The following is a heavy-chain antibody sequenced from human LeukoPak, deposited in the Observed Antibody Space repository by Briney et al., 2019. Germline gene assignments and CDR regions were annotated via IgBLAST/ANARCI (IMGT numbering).Heavy chain of an antibody. CDR3: GRAGSGLDY. D-gene: IGHD6-19*01. J-gene: IGHJ4*02. V-gene: IGHV3-7*04. CDR1: GFTFSRYW. CDR2: IKQDGSDK. Sequence: GGSLRLSCAASGFTFSRYWMHSVRQAPGKGLEWVANIKQDGSDKYYVDSVKGRFTISRDNAKNSLYLQMNSLRAEDTALYYCGRAGSGLDYWGQGTLVTVSS.